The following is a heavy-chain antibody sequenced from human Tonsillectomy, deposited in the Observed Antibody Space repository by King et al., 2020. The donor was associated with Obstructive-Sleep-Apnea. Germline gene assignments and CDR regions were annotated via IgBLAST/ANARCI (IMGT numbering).Heavy chain of an antibody. CDR2: IYPGDSDT. CDR3: ARAFMVRGVISWFDP. CDR1: GYSLTSYW. Sequence: QLVQSGAEVKKPGESLKISCKGSGYSLTSYWIGWVRQMPGKVLEWMGIIYPGDSDTRYSPSFQSQVTISDDKPISTAYRQWSSLKASDTAMYYCARAFMVRGVISWFDPWGQGTLVTVSS. V-gene: IGHV5-51*01. D-gene: IGHD3-10*01. J-gene: IGHJ5*02.